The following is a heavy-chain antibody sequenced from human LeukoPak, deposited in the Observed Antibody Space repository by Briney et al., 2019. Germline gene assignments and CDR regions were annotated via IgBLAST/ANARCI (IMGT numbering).Heavy chain of an antibody. V-gene: IGHV4-34*01. Sequence: KAGGSLRLFCAASGFTFSSYAMSWVRQAPGKGLEWIGEINHSGSTNYNPSLKSRVTISVDTSKNQFSLKLSSVTAADTAVYYCAREYGSGSYYDYWGQGTLVTVSS. CDR3: AREYGSGSYYDY. J-gene: IGHJ4*02. CDR2: INHSGST. CDR1: GFTFSSYA. D-gene: IGHD3-10*01.